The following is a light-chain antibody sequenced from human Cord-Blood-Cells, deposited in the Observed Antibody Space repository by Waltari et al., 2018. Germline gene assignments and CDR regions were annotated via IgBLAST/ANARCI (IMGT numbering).Light chain of an antibody. CDR2: KAS. CDR1: QSISSW. J-gene: IGKJ2*01. Sequence: DIQMTQSPSTLSASVGDRVTITCRASQSISSWLVWYQQKPGKAPKLLIYKASSLESGVPSRFSGSGSGTEFTLTISSLQPDDFATYYCQQYNSPMYTFGQGTKLEIK. CDR3: QQYNSPMYT. V-gene: IGKV1-5*03.